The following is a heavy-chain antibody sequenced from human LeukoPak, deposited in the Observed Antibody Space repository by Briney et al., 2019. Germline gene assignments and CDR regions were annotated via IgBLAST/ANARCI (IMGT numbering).Heavy chain of an antibody. D-gene: IGHD4-17*01. Sequence: PSETLSLTCTVSGYSISSGYYWGWIRQPPGKGLEWIGSIYHSGSTYYNPSLKSRVTISVDTSKNQFSLKLSSVTAADTAVYYCARIDYASWFDPWGQGTLVTVSS. CDR3: ARIDYASWFDP. V-gene: IGHV4-38-2*02. J-gene: IGHJ5*02. CDR1: GYSISSGYY. CDR2: IYHSGST.